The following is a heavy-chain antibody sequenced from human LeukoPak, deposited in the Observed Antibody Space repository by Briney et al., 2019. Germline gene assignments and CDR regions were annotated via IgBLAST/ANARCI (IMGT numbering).Heavy chain of an antibody. CDR2: ISYDGSNK. CDR1: GFTFSSYA. J-gene: IGHJ5*02. V-gene: IGHV3-30*04. D-gene: IGHD3-16*01. Sequence: GGSLRLSCAASGFTFSSYAMHWVRQAPGKGLEWVAVISYDGSNKYYADSVKGRFTISRDNSKNTLYLQMNSLRAEDTAVYYCARYARASHWGSFNWFDPWGQGTLVTVSS. CDR3: ARYARASHWGSFNWFDP.